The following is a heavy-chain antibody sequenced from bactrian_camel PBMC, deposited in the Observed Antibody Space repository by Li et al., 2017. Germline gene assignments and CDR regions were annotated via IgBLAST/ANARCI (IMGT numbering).Heavy chain of an antibody. V-gene: IGHV3S53*01. Sequence: HVQLVESGGGLVQPGGSLNLSCAATGKTNVLNCMGWFRQAPGKEREGVAVITRIHGGTEYADSVKGRFTISLDIAKNMVYLQMDMVKPEDTAMYYCATYGSTDFADKMEFGGFYYNIWGQGTQVTVS. CDR1: GKTNVLNC. J-gene: IGHJ4*01. D-gene: IGHD2*01. CDR2: ITRIHGGT. CDR3: ATYGSTDFADKMEFGGFYYNI.